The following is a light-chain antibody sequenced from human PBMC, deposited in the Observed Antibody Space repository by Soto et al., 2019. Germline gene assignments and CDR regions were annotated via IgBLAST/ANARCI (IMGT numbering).Light chain of an antibody. CDR1: SSNIGAGYD. Sequence: QAVVTQPPSVSGAPGQRVTISCTGSSSNIGAGYDVHWYQQLPETAPKLLIYGNNNRPSGVPDRFSGSKSGTSASLAITGLQAEDEADYYCQSYDSSLSGSTVFGGGTKLTVL. V-gene: IGLV1-40*01. CDR2: GNN. J-gene: IGLJ2*01. CDR3: QSYDSSLSGSTV.